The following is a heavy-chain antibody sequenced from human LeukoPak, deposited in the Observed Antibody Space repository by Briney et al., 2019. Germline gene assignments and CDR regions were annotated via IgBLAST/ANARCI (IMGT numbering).Heavy chain of an antibody. CDR1: GDSISSYY. Sequence: PSETLSLTCTVSGDSISSYYWSWIRQPPGKGLEWIGYIYYSGSTNYNPSLKSRVTISVDTSKNQFSLKLSSVTAADTAVYYCARDDDYGDAFDIWGQGTMVTVSS. CDR3: ARDDDYGDAFDI. CDR2: IYYSGST. V-gene: IGHV4-59*01. J-gene: IGHJ3*02. D-gene: IGHD4-17*01.